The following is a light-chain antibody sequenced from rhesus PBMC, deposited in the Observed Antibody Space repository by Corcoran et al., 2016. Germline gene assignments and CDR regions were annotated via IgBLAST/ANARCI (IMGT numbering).Light chain of an antibody. CDR2: KAS. V-gene: IGKV1-25*01. CDR1: QGISNN. CDR3: QHGYGILYS. Sequence: DIQMTQSPSSLSASVGDRVTITCRASQGISNNLAWYPQKPGKVPKLLINKASTLQSGIQSRFRGSGSGTDFTLTISSLQPEDFATYYCQHGYGILYSFGQGTKVEIK. J-gene: IGKJ2*01.